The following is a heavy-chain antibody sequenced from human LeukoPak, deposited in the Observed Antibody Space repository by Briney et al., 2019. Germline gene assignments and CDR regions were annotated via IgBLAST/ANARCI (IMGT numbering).Heavy chain of an antibody. CDR2: INVNRGDT. Sequence: ASVKVSCKASGYRFTDYYIHWVRQAPGQGLEWMGWINVNRGDTYHSQKFQDRVTMTGDTSINTAYMELSRLRSDDTAVYYCSREYGDYPNWFDPWGQGTLVTVSS. D-gene: IGHD4-17*01. J-gene: IGHJ5*02. CDR3: SREYGDYPNWFDP. V-gene: IGHV1-2*02. CDR1: GYRFTDYY.